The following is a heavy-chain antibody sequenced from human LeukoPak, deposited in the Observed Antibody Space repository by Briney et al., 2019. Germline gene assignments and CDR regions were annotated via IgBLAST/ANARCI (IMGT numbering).Heavy chain of an antibody. D-gene: IGHD7-27*01. CDR2: ITTSDGNT. Sequence: GGSLRLSCAASGFTFSSYTMSWVRQAPGKGLEWVSTITTSDGNTYYADSVKGRFTVSRDNSKNTLFLQMSSLRAEDTAVYYCAKDGGLWVSAHWGDSWGRGTLVTVSS. CDR3: AKDGGLWVSAHWGDS. V-gene: IGHV3-23*01. J-gene: IGHJ4*02. CDR1: GFTFSSYT.